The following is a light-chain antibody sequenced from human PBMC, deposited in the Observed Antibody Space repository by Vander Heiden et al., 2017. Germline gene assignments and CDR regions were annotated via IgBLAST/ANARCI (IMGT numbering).Light chain of an antibody. CDR1: QTVLYSSTNKNY. V-gene: IGKV4-1*01. Sequence: DIVMTQSPDSLAVSLGERASINCKSSQTVLYSSTNKNYLAWYQQKSSRPPKLLIYWASTRHSGVPDRFSGSGSGTNFTLTISSLQAEDAAVYFCQQYHVPPITLGQGTRLEIK. J-gene: IGKJ5*01. CDR3: QQYHVPPIT. CDR2: WAS.